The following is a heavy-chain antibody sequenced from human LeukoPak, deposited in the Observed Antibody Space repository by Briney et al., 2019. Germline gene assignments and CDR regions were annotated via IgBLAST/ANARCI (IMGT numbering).Heavy chain of an antibody. D-gene: IGHD3-10*01. CDR3: AKEGELEYYYYMDV. CDR1: GFTFSSYG. V-gene: IGHV3-23*01. Sequence: GGSLRLSCAASGFTFSSYGMSWVRQAPGKGLEWVSAISGSGGSTYYADSVKGRFTISRDNSKNTLYLQMNSLRAEDTAVYYCAKEGELEYYYYMDVWGKGTTVTISS. J-gene: IGHJ6*03. CDR2: ISGSGGST.